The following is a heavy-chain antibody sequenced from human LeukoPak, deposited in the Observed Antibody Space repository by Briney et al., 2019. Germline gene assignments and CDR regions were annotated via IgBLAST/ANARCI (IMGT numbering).Heavy chain of an antibody. CDR2: ISYDGSNK. CDR1: GFTFSSYA. J-gene: IGHJ4*02. D-gene: IGHD3-22*01. CDR3: AKDFGYYDSSGYFDY. Sequence: GGSLRLSCAASGFTFSSYAIHWVRQPPGKGLEWVAVISYDGSNKYYADSVTGRFTIPRDNSKNTLYMQMNSLRAEDTAVYYCAKDFGYYDSSGYFDYWGQGTLVTVSS. V-gene: IGHV3-30*04.